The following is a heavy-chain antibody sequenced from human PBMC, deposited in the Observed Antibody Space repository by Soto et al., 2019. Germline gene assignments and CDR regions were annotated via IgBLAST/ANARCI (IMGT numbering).Heavy chain of an antibody. CDR1: GFTFSDYY. J-gene: IGHJ4*02. V-gene: IGHV3-11*06. CDR3: ARDLSSSSTNYFDS. Sequence: QVQLVESGGGLVKPGGSLRLSCAASGFTFSDYYMSWIRQAPGKGLEWLSYISSSSSYTNYADSVKGRFTISRDNAKNSLFLQMNSLRADDTAVHYCARDLSSSSTNYFDSWGQGTLVTVSS. CDR2: ISSSSSYT.